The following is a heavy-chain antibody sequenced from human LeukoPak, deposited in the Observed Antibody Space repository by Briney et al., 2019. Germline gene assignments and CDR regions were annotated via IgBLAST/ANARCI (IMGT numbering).Heavy chain of an antibody. D-gene: IGHD1-26*01. CDR3: AKRGSGSQRHFDY. CDR1: GFNFHDYA. CDR2: ISRNSDEV. Sequence: GGSLRLSCAASGFNFHDYAMHWFRQAPGKGLEWVSGISRNSDEVIYVDSVKGRFTVSRDNAKNSLFLQMNSLRPEDTALYYCAKRGSGSQRHFDYWGQGTLVTVSS. J-gene: IGHJ4*02. V-gene: IGHV3-9*01.